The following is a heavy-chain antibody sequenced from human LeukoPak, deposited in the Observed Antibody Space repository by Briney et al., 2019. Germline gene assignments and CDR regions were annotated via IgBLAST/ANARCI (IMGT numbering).Heavy chain of an antibody. V-gene: IGHV1-8*03. CDR2: MNPNSGNT. CDR3: AREDCSSTSCYGGWFXX. J-gene: IGHJ5*02. D-gene: IGHD2-2*01. Sequence: GASVKVSCKASGYTFTSYDINWVRQATGQGLEWMGWMNPNSGNTGYAQKFQGRVTITRNTSISTAYMELSSLRSEDTAVYYCAREDCSSTSCYGGWFXXWGQGTLVTV. CDR1: GYTFTSYD.